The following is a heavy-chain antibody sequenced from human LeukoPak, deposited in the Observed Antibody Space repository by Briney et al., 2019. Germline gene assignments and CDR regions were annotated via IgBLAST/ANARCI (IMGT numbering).Heavy chain of an antibody. CDR3: AGAPAGSLKWESPLDY. Sequence: SETLSLTCTVSGGSISSSNYYWSWVRQPAGKGLECIGRIYDSGSTNYNPSLKSRVTISLVTSKNQFSLKLTTVSAADTAVYYCAGAPAGSLKWESPLDYWGQGTLVTVSS. CDR2: IYDSGST. D-gene: IGHD1-26*01. V-gene: IGHV4-61*02. J-gene: IGHJ4*02. CDR1: GGSISSSNYY.